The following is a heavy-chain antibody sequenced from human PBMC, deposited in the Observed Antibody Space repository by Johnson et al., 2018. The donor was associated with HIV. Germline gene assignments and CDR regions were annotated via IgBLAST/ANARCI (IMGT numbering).Heavy chain of an antibody. CDR1: GFTFSSYA. Sequence: QVQLVESGGGVVQPGRSLRLSCSASGFTFSSYAMHWVRQAPGKGLEWVAVISYDGSNKYSADFVKGRFTISRDTSKKSVFLQMNSLRPEDTAVYYCAKETRDSRSAFDIWGQGTLVTVSS. CDR2: ISYDGSNK. J-gene: IGHJ3*02. D-gene: IGHD4-11*01. V-gene: IGHV3-30-3*01. CDR3: AKETRDSRSAFDI.